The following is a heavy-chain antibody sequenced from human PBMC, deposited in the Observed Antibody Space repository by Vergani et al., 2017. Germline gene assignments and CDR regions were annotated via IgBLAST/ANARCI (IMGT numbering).Heavy chain of an antibody. CDR2: IMPDGSAT. CDR1: GFTFSDFW. V-gene: IGHV3-7*01. J-gene: IGHJ3*02. D-gene: IGHD6-6*01. Sequence: EVLLVESGGGLVQPGESLRLSCTASGFTFSDFWMTWVRQVPGKGLEWVANIMPDGSATMYADSLMGRFSISRDNAKNSLHLHMSSLRVEDTAVYFCAKSGFVGAFETWGQGTMVTVSS. CDR3: AKSGFVGAFET.